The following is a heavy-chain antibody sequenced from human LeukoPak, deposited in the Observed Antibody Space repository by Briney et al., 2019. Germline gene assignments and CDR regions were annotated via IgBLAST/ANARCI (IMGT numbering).Heavy chain of an antibody. V-gene: IGHV3-21*01. CDR1: GGTFSSYS. D-gene: IGHD2-2*01. CDR2: ISSSSSYI. J-gene: IGHJ4*02. Sequence: ASVKVSCKASGGTFSSYSMNWVRQAPGKGLEWVSSISSSSSYIYYADSVKGRFTISRDNAKNSLYLQMNSLRAEDTAVYYCASQDIVVVPAAMQGPFDYWGQGTLVTVSS. CDR3: ASQDIVVVPAAMQGPFDY.